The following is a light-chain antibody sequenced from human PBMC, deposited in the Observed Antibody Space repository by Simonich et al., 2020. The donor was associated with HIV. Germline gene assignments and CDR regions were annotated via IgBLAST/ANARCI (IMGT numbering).Light chain of an antibody. CDR3: QQYYSTPWT. CDR1: QTLLYSSNNKNY. Sequence: DIVMTQSPDSLAVSLGERATINCKSSQTLLYSSNNKNYLAWYQQKPVQPPKLLIYWASTRQSGVPDRVSGSGSGTDFTLTISSLQAEDVAVYYCQQYYSTPWTFGQGTKVEIK. J-gene: IGKJ1*01. CDR2: WAS. V-gene: IGKV4-1*01.